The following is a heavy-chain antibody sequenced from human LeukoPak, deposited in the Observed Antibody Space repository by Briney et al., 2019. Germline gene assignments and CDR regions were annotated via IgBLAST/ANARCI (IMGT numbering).Heavy chain of an antibody. D-gene: IGHD2-21*02. CDR1: GYTFTSYY. CDR3: ARRSCGGDCLQYFQY. CDR2: INPNSGGT. V-gene: IGHV1-2*02. J-gene: IGHJ1*01. Sequence: ASVKVSCKASGYTFTSYYMHWVRQAPEQGLEWMGWINPNSGGTNYAEKFQGRVTMTRDTSISTAYMELSRLRSDDTAVYYCARRSCGGDCLQYFQYWGQGTLVTVSS.